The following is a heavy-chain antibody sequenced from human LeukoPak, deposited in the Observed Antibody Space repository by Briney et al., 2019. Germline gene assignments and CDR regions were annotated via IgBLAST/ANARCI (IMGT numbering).Heavy chain of an antibody. CDR3: ARQTLWFGELNTYYYGMDV. V-gene: IGHV4-61*01. CDR1: GGSVSSGSYY. Sequence: ASETLSLTCTVSGGSVSSGSYYWSWIRQPPGKGLEWIGYIYYSGSTNYNPSLKSRVTISVDTSKNQFSLKLSSVTAADTAVYYCARQTLWFGELNTYYYGMDVWGQGTTVTVSS. CDR2: IYYSGST. J-gene: IGHJ6*02. D-gene: IGHD3-10*01.